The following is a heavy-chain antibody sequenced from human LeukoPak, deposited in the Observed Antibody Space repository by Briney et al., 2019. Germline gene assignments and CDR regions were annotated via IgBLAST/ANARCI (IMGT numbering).Heavy chain of an antibody. Sequence: SETLSLTCTVSGGSISSYYWSWIRQPPGKGLEWIGYIYYSGSANCNPSLKSRVTMSIDTSKNQFSLNLSSVTAADTAVYYCAREWSTSRPFDYWGQGTLVPVSS. D-gene: IGHD1-26*01. CDR1: GGSISSYY. CDR3: AREWSTSRPFDY. CDR2: IYYSGSA. V-gene: IGHV4-59*12. J-gene: IGHJ4*02.